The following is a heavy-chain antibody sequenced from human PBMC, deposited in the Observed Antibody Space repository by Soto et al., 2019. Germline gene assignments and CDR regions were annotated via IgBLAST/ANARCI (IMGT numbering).Heavy chain of an antibody. CDR1: GGSFGSSA. J-gene: IGHJ3*01. CDR3: ARLRRYWGDAFDL. CDR2: IIPVFDKA. V-gene: IGHV1-69*01. Sequence: QVQLVQSGADVKKPGSSVKVSCKTSGGSFGSSAISWVRQAPAQGLEWMGEIIPVFDKANYAQNFQGRLTITADEPTGTVFMQLSSLRSEDTAVYFCARLRRYWGDAFDLWGLGTFVTVSS. D-gene: IGHD3-16*01.